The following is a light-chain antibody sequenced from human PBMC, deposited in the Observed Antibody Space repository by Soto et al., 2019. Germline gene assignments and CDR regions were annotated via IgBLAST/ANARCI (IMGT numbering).Light chain of an antibody. Sequence: DIQMTQSPSTLSASVGDRVTITCRASQSISSWLSWYQQKPGKTPKGLIYNASSIESGVPSRFSGSGSWTEFTLTISSRQPDDFSTYYCQQYNSYPWTFGQGTKVEIK. CDR2: NAS. V-gene: IGKV1-5*03. CDR3: QQYNSYPWT. J-gene: IGKJ1*01. CDR1: QSISSW.